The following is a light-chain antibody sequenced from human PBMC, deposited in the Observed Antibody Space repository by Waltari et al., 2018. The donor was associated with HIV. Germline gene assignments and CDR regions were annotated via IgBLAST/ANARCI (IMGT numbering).Light chain of an antibody. CDR3: SSYTTSSDLDVV. J-gene: IGLJ2*01. V-gene: IGLV2-14*03. CDR1: SGDVGGYNY. CDR2: DVS. Sequence: QSALTQPASISGSPGQSITISCTGTSGDVGGYNYFSWYQQKPGKAPQFIIYDVSERPTGVFSRFSGSKSGNTAFLTISGLQADDEADYYCSSYTTSSDLDVVFGGGTKLTVL.